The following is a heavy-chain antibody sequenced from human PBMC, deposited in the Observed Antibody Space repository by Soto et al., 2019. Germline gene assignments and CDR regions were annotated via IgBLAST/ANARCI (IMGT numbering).Heavy chain of an antibody. CDR1: GFSINTNYY. J-gene: IGHJ4*02. D-gene: IGHD3-3*01. Sequence: SETLSLTCTVSGFSINTNYYWGWIRQPPGKGLEWIGSIWHSGSVYYNPSLKSRVTMSIDTSKNEFSLRLNSMTAADTAVYFCARTRTYHRFWSGDYWARGTLVTFSA. V-gene: IGHV4-38-2*02. CDR2: IWHSGSV. CDR3: ARTRTYHRFWSGDY.